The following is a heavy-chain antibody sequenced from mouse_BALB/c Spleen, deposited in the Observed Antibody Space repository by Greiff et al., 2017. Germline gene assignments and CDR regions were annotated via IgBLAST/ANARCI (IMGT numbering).Heavy chain of an antibody. D-gene: IGHD2-2*01. J-gene: IGHJ2*01. CDR1: GFDFSRYW. V-gene: IGHV4-1*02. CDR3: ARNGYPYYFDY. Sequence: EVQLVESGGGLVQPGGSLKLSCAASGFDFSRYWMSWVRQAPGKGLEWIGEINSDSSTINYTPSLKDKFIISRDNAKNTLYLQMSKVRSEDTALYYCARNGYPYYFDYWGQGTTLTVSS. CDR2: INSDSSTI.